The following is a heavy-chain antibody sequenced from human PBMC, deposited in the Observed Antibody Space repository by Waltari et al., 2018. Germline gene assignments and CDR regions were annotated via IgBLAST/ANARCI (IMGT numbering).Heavy chain of an antibody. Sequence: EVQLVESGGGLVQPGGSLRLSCTASGFKLKSYAMNWIRQAPGKGLEWISYIDTISGTIKDADSSKGRGTISRDKCKNSLFLQMTRVNAGDTAVYYWAAEGEEDDDSGGWFDPWSQGTQVTVS. J-gene: IGHJ5*02. CDR1: GFKLKSYA. V-gene: IGHV3-48*01. D-gene: IGHD6-19*01. CDR3: AAEGEEDDDSGGWFDP. CDR2: IDTISGTI.